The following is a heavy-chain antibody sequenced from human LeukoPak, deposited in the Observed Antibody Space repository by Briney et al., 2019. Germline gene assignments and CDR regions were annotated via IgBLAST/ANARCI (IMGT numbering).Heavy chain of an antibody. CDR3: ARVGDGLNDAFDI. Sequence: ASVKVSCKASGYTFTSYYMHRVRQAPGQGLEWMGIINPSGGSTSYAQKFQGRVTMTRDTSISTIYMELSRLRSDDTAVYYCARVGDGLNDAFDIWGQGTMVTVSS. D-gene: IGHD5-24*01. CDR1: GYTFTSYY. J-gene: IGHJ3*02. CDR2: INPSGGST. V-gene: IGHV1-46*01.